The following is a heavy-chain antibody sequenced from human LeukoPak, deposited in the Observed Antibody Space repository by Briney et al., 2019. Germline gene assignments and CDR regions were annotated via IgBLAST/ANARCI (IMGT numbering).Heavy chain of an antibody. Sequence: PSETLSLTCAVYGGSFSGYYWSWIRQPPGKGLEWIGEINHSGSTNYNPSLKRRVTISVDTSKSQFSLKLSSVTAADTAVYYCARVKRIFGVVNYFDSWGQGTLVTVSS. D-gene: IGHD3-3*01. J-gene: IGHJ4*02. CDR2: INHSGST. CDR1: GGSFSGYY. CDR3: ARVKRIFGVVNYFDS. V-gene: IGHV4-34*01.